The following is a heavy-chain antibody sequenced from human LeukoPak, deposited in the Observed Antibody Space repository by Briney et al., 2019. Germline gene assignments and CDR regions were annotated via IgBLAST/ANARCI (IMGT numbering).Heavy chain of an antibody. J-gene: IGHJ4*02. V-gene: IGHV3-30*18. Sequence: GGSLRLSCAASGFTFSNYGMHWVRQAPGKGLERVAVTSYDGSIKYYADSVKGRFTVSRDNSKNTLYLQMNSLRAEDTAVYYCAKDVTYYYDSSASFDYWGQGTLVTVSS. CDR1: GFTFSNYG. CDR3: AKDVTYYYDSSASFDY. CDR2: TSYDGSIK. D-gene: IGHD3-22*01.